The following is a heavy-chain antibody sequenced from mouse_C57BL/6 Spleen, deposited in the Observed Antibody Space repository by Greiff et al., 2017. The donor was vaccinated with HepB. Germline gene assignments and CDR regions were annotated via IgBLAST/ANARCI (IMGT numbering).Heavy chain of an antibody. Sequence: EVQLKESGPGLVKPSQSLSLTCSVTGYSITSGYYWNWIRQFPGNKLEWMGYISYDGSNNYNPSLKNRISITRDTSKNQFFLKLNSVTTEDTATYYCARDGGYDYNGGFAYWGQGTLVTVSA. CDR3: ARDGGYDYNGGFAY. J-gene: IGHJ3*01. D-gene: IGHD2-4*01. CDR1: GYSITSGYY. CDR2: ISYDGSN. V-gene: IGHV3-6*01.